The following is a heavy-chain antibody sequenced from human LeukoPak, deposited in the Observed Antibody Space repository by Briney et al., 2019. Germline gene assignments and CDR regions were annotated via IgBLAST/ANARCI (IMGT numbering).Heavy chain of an antibody. V-gene: IGHV4-34*01. D-gene: IGHD3-10*01. J-gene: IGHJ4*02. CDR3: ARVRLWFGEYYFDY. Sequence: SETLSLTCAVYGGSFSGYYWSWIRQPPGKGLEWIGEINHSGSTNYNPSLKSRVTISVDTSKNQFSLKLSSATAADTAVYYCARVRLWFGEYYFDYWGQGTLVTVSS. CDR2: INHSGST. CDR1: GGSFSGYY.